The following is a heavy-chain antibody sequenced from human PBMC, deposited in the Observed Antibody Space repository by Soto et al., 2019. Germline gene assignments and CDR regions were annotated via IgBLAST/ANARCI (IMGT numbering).Heavy chain of an antibody. J-gene: IGHJ4*02. V-gene: IGHV4-34*01. CDR3: ARAHLRRYPLWFGEKDYFDY. D-gene: IGHD3-10*01. CDR2: INHSGST. Sequence: QVQLQQWGAGLLKPSETLSLTCAVYGGSFSGYYWSWIRQPPGKGLEWIGEINHSGSTNYNPSLKSRVTISVDTSKNQFSLKLSSVTAADTAVYYCARAHLRRYPLWFGEKDYFDYWGQGTLVTVSS. CDR1: GGSFSGYY.